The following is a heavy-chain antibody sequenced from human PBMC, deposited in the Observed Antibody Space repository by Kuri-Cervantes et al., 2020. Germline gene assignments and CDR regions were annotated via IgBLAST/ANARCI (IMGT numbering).Heavy chain of an antibody. CDR3: ARGEYYNPFFHH. CDR2: ISTTSTYI. D-gene: IGHD2/OR15-2a*01. V-gene: IGHV3-21*01. Sequence: GESLKISCTASGFTFNRHTMTWVRQAPGKGLEWVSSISTTSTYIFYADSMKGRFTISRDNAENSLYLQINSLRDEDTAVYYCARGEYYNPFFHHWGQGTLVTVSS. J-gene: IGHJ1*01. CDR1: GFTFNRHT.